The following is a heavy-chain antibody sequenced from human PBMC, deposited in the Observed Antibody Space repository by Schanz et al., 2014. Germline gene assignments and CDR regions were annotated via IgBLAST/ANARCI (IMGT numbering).Heavy chain of an antibody. V-gene: IGHV3-48*04. J-gene: IGHJ5*02. CDR2: ISGSSRTI. Sequence: EVQLVESGGGLIQPGGSLRLSCAASGFGFSSYSMNWVRQAPGKGLEWVSYISGSSRTIYYADSMKGRFTISRDNAKNTLYLQMNSLRAEDTAVYYCARPALWFGDNCFDPWGQGTLVTVSS. CDR1: GFGFSSYS. D-gene: IGHD3-10*01. CDR3: ARPALWFGDNCFDP.